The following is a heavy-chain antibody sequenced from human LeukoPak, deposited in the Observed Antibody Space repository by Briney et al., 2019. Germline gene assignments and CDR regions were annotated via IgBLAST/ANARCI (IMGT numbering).Heavy chain of an antibody. Sequence: SKTLSLTCTVSGYSISSGYYWGWIRQPPGKGLEWIGSIYHSGSTYYNPSLKSRVTISVDTSKNQFSLKLSSVTAADTAVYYCARGGLWELPPDFDYWGQGTLVTVSS. CDR1: GYSISSGYY. CDR2: IYHSGST. J-gene: IGHJ4*02. CDR3: ARGGLWELPPDFDY. D-gene: IGHD1-26*01. V-gene: IGHV4-38-2*02.